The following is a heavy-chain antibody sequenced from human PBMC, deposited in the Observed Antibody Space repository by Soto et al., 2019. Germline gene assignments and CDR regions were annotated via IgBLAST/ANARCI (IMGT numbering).Heavy chain of an antibody. Sequence: SETLSLTCTVSGGSISSYYWSWIRQPPGKGLEWIGYIYYSGSTNYNPSLKSRVTISVDTSKNQFSLKLSSVTAADPAVYYCARESRIAVAGTSFFQHWGQGTLVTVSS. CDR2: IYYSGST. CDR1: GGSISSYY. D-gene: IGHD6-19*01. V-gene: IGHV4-59*01. J-gene: IGHJ1*01. CDR3: ARESRIAVAGTSFFQH.